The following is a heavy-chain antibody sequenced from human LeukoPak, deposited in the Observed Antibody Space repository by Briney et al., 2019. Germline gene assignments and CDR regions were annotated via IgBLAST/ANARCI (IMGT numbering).Heavy chain of an antibody. CDR3: ARRSGYCGTTNSYHGFDP. Sequence: GESLRLSCAASGFTFSNFNLNWVRQAPGKGLEWVSSINSISTAIYCADSVKGRFTISRDNAKNSLYLQMDSLRAEDTAVYYCARRSGYCGTTNSYHGFDPWGQGTLVTVSS. D-gene: IGHD2-2*01. CDR1: GFTFSNFN. CDR2: INSISTAI. J-gene: IGHJ5*02. V-gene: IGHV3-21*01.